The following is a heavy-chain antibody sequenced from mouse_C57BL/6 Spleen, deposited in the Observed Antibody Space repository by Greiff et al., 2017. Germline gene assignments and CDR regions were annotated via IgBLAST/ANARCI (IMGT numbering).Heavy chain of an antibody. CDR1: GYSITSDY. D-gene: IGHD1-1*01. CDR2: ISYSGST. V-gene: IGHV3-8*01. CDR3: ARKYYGSKGYFDV. J-gene: IGHJ1*03. Sequence: EVKLMESGPGLAKPSQTLSLTCSVTGYSITSDYWNWIRKFPGNKLEYMGYISYSGSTYYNPSLKSRISITRDTSKNQYYLQLNSVTTEDTATYYCARKYYGSKGYFDVWGTGTTVTVSS.